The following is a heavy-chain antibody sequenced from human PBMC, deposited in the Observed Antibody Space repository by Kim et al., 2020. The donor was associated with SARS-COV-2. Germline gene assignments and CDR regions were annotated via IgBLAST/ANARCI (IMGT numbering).Heavy chain of an antibody. CDR1: GFTFSSYA. CDR2: ISTSGGST. D-gene: IGHD6-19*01. Sequence: GGSLRLSCAASGFTFSSYAMSWVRLAPGKGLEWVSAISTSGGSTYYADSVKGQFTVSRDNSRNTLYLQMNSLRAEDTATYYCAKDRVAYTSGWEFDFWGQGTLVTVSS. CDR3: AKDRVAYTSGWEFDF. J-gene: IGHJ4*02. V-gene: IGHV3-23*01.